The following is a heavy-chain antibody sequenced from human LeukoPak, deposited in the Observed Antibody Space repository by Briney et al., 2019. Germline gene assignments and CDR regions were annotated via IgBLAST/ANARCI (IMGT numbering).Heavy chain of an antibody. V-gene: IGHV5-51*01. CDR3: ARGGVRRGYSYGWYYFDY. J-gene: IGHJ4*02. D-gene: IGHD5-18*01. CDR2: IYPGDSDT. Sequence: GESLKISCKGSGYSFTSYWIGWVGQMPGKGLEWMGIIYPGDSDTRYSPSFQGQVTISADKSISTAYLQWSSLKASDTAMYYCARGGVRRGYSYGWYYFDYWGQGTLVTVSS. CDR1: GYSFTSYW.